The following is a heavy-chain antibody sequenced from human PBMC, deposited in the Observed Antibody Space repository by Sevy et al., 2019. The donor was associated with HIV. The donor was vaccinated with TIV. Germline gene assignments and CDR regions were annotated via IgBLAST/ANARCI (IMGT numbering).Heavy chain of an antibody. CDR3: ARVGGEYCSGGSCYPYYFDY. CDR2: IYYDGSNK. D-gene: IGHD2-15*01. CDR1: GFTFSSSG. Sequence: GGSLRLSCAASGFTFSSSGMHWVRQAPGKGLEWVAVIYYDGSNKYYGDSVKGRFTISRDNSKNTLYLQMNSLRAEDTAVYYCARVGGEYCSGGSCYPYYFDYWGQGTLVTVSS. J-gene: IGHJ4*02. V-gene: IGHV3-33*01.